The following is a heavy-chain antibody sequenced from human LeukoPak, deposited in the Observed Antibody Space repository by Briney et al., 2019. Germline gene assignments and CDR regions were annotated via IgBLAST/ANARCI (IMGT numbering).Heavy chain of an antibody. V-gene: IGHV4-59*01. J-gene: IGHJ4*02. CDR2: IYYSGST. CDR3: ARGVAFDYGDYHDY. CDR1: GGSISSYY. D-gene: IGHD4-17*01. Sequence: SETLSLTCTVSGGSISSYYWSWIRQPPGKGLEWIGYIYYSGSTNYNPSLKSRVTISVDTSKNQFSLKLSSVTAADTAVYYCARGVAFDYGDYHDYWGQGTLVTVSS.